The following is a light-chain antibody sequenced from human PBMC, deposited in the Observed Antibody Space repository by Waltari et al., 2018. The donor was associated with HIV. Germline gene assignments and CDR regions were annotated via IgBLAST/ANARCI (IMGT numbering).Light chain of an antibody. Sequence: DIVMTQSPDSLAVSLVERATINCKSSQSVLYSSNNRNHIAWEQQNPGQPPRLLMYWASTRESGVPDRFSGSGSGTDFTLTISSLQAEDVAVYSCQQYYSRPWNFGPGTKVDIK. V-gene: IGKV4-1*01. J-gene: IGKJ3*01. CDR2: WAS. CDR3: QQYYSRPWN. CDR1: QSVLYSSNNRNH.